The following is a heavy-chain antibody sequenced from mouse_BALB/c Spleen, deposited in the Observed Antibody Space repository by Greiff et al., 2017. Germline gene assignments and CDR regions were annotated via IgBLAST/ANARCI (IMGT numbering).Heavy chain of an antibody. J-gene: IGHJ3*01. Sequence: EVMLVESGGGLVKPGGSLKLSCAASGFTFSSYAMSWVRQSPEKRLEWVAEISSGGSYTYYPDTVTGRFTISRDNAKNTLYLEMSSLRSEDTAMYYCARVGAYGNSWFAYWGQGTLVTVSA. D-gene: IGHD2-1*01. CDR3: ARVGAYGNSWFAY. CDR1: GFTFSSYA. CDR2: ISSGGSYT. V-gene: IGHV5-9-4*01.